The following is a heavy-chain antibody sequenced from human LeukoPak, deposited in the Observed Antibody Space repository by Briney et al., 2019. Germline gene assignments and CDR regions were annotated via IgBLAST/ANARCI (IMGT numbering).Heavy chain of an antibody. V-gene: IGHV4-31*11. J-gene: IGHJ4*02. CDR1: GGSFSGYY. CDR2: IYYSGST. Sequence: SETLSLTCAVYGGSFSGYYWSWIRQHPGKGLEWIGYIYYSGSTYYNPSLKSRVTISVDTSKNQFSLKLSSVTAADTAVYYCARDVADSSSSLSLGYWGQGTLVTVSS. D-gene: IGHD6-6*01. CDR3: ARDVADSSSSLSLGY.